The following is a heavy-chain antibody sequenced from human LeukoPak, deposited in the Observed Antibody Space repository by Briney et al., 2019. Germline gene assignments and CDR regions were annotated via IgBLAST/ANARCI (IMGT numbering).Heavy chain of an antibody. V-gene: IGHV3-30-3*01. D-gene: IGHD1-26*01. CDR2: ISYDGSNK. Sequence: GGSLRLSCAASGFTFSSYAMHWVRQAPGKGLEWVAFISYDGSNKYYADSVKGRFTISRDNSKNTLYVQMNSLRAEDTAVYYCARGEYSGSYGGHFDYWGQGTLVTVSS. CDR1: GFTFSSYA. CDR3: ARGEYSGSYGGHFDY. J-gene: IGHJ4*02.